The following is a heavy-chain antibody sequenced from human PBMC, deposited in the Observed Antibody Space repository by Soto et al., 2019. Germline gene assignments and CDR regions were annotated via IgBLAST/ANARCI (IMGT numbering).Heavy chain of an antibody. V-gene: IGHV3-74*01. D-gene: IGHD1-26*01. Sequence: EVQLVESGGGLAQPGGSLRLSCAASGFTFSSYWMHWVRQAPGKGLVWVSRINSDGSSTSYADSVKGRFTISRDNAKNARYLQRNSLRAEVTAVYYCARGRWDRLFDYWGQGTLVTVSS. J-gene: IGHJ4*02. CDR2: INSDGSST. CDR3: ARGRWDRLFDY. CDR1: GFTFSSYW.